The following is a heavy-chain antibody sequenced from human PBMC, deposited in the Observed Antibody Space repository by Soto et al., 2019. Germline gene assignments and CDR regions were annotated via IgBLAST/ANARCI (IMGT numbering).Heavy chain of an antibody. CDR3: ASQHYYDSSGYYVVY. V-gene: IGHV4-39*01. CDR2: IHYSGST. J-gene: IGHJ4*02. D-gene: IGHD3-22*01. Sequence: TETLYRCCTFSGCSIPSTIAYGDWSREPPGKGLEWIGNIHYSGSTYYDSSLKSRVTISVDTSKNQFSLKLSSVTAADTAVYYCASQHYYDSSGYYVVYWGQGTLVTVS. CDR1: GCSIPSTIAY.